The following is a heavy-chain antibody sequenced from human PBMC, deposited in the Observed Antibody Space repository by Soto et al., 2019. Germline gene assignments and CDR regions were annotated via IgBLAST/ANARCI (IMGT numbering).Heavy chain of an antibody. J-gene: IGHJ6*03. Sequence: GGSLRLSCAASGFTFSSYGMHWVRQAPGKGLEWVAVISYDGSNKYYADSVKGRFTISRDNSKNTLYLQMNSLRAEDTAVYYCAKVAGQYYDFWSGGTYYYYYMDVWGKGTTVTVS. CDR3: AKVAGQYYDFWSGGTYYYYYMDV. CDR2: ISYDGSNK. D-gene: IGHD3-3*01. V-gene: IGHV3-30*18. CDR1: GFTFSSYG.